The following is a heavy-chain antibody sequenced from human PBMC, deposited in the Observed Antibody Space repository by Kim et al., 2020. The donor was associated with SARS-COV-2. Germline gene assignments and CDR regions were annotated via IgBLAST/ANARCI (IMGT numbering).Heavy chain of an antibody. J-gene: IGHJ4*02. CDR2: ISGSGGST. V-gene: IGHV3-23*01. CDR3: AKQPYYYGSGSYYKE. D-gene: IGHD3-10*01. Sequence: GGSLRLSCAASGFTFSSYAMSWVRQAPGKGLEWVSAISGSGGSTYYADSVKGRFTISRDNSKNTLYLQMNSLRAEDTAVYYCAKQPYYYGSGSYYKEWGQGTLVTVSS. CDR1: GFTFSSYA.